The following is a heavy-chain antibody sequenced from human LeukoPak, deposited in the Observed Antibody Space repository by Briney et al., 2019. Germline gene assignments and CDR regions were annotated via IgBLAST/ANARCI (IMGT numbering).Heavy chain of an antibody. J-gene: IGHJ4*02. CDR2: ISPAESDT. V-gene: IGHV5-51*01. CDR3: ARVPSQGGDYNLDH. D-gene: IGHD2-21*02. CDR1: GYSFTTDW. Sequence: GESLKIFCKAYGYSFTTDWIGWVRQMPGQGLEWMGVISPAESDTRYSPSFQGQVTISADKSISTAYLQWSSLEASDTAMYYCARVPSQGGDYNLDHWGQGTLVTVSS.